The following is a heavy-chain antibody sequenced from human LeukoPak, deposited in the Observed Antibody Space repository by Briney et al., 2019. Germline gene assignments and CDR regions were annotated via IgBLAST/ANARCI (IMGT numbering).Heavy chain of an antibody. CDR2: IWYDGSNK. CDR3: ARDWDSSSWYSFSGY. Sequence: GGSLRLSCAASGFTFSSYGMHWVRQAPGKGLEWVAVIWYDGSNKYYADSVKGRFTISRDNSKNTLYLQMNSLRAEDTAVYYCARDWDSSSWYSFSGYWGQGTLVTVSS. V-gene: IGHV3-33*01. CDR1: GFTFSSYG. D-gene: IGHD6-13*01. J-gene: IGHJ4*02.